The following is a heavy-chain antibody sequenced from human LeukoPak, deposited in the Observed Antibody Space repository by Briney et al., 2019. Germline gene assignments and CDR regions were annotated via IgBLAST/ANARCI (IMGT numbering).Heavy chain of an antibody. Sequence: PSETLSLTCAVYGGSFSGYYWSWIRQPPGKGLEWIGEINHSGSTNYNPSLKSRATISVDTSKNQFSLKLSSETAADTAVYYCASLLGYCSSISCVDPWGQGTLVTVSS. V-gene: IGHV4-34*01. D-gene: IGHD2-2*01. J-gene: IGHJ5*02. CDR2: INHSGST. CDR1: GGSFSGYY. CDR3: ASLLGYCSSISCVDP.